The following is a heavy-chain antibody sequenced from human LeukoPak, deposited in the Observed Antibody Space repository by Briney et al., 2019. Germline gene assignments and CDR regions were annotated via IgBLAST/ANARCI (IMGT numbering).Heavy chain of an antibody. V-gene: IGHV4-61*01. Sequence: SETLSLTCTVSGGSISSSSYYWSWIRQPPGKGLEWIGYIYYSGSTNYNPSLKSRVTISVDTSKNQFSLKLSSVTAADTAVYYCARTNWDNAFDIWGQGTMVTVSS. CDR1: GGSISSSSYY. D-gene: IGHD7-27*01. CDR3: ARTNWDNAFDI. CDR2: IYYSGST. J-gene: IGHJ3*02.